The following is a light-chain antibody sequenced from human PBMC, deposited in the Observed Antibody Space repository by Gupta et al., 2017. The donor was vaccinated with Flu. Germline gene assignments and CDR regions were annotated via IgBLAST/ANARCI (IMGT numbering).Light chain of an antibody. V-gene: IGLV7-43*01. CDR2: STS. Sequence: GTVTLTCASSTGAVTSCHYPNWVQQKPGQAPRLRIYSTSNKHSWTPARFSGSLRGDKAALTLSGVRPEDEAEYYCLLYYGGARVFGTGTKVTVL. J-gene: IGLJ1*01. CDR3: LLYYGGARV. CDR1: TGAVTSCHY.